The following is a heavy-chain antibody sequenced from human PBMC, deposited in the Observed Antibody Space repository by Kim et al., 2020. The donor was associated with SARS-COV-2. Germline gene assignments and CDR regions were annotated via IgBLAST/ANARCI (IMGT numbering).Heavy chain of an antibody. CDR3: ARGVKVPAAIWISYYYYYMVV. Sequence: ASVKVSCKASGYTFTSYDINWVRQATGQGLEWMGWMNPNSGNTGYAQKFQGRVTMTRNTSISTAYMELSSLRSEDTAVYYCARGVKVPAAIWISYYYYYMVVGGRGPAVTVSS. D-gene: IGHD2-2*01. J-gene: IGHJ6*03. CDR2: MNPNSGNT. CDR1: GYTFTSYD. V-gene: IGHV1-8*01.